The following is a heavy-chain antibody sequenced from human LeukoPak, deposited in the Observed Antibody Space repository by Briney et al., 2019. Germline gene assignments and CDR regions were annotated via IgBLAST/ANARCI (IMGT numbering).Heavy chain of an antibody. D-gene: IGHD6-19*01. Sequence: SETLSLTCTVSGGSISSYYWSWIRQPPEKGLEWIGYIYYSGTTNYNPSLKSRVTISADTSKSQFSLKLNSVTAADTAVYYCARSGGYSSPQNYWGQGTLVTVSS. J-gene: IGHJ4*02. CDR3: ARSGGYSSPQNY. V-gene: IGHV4-59*01. CDR2: IYYSGTT. CDR1: GGSISSYY.